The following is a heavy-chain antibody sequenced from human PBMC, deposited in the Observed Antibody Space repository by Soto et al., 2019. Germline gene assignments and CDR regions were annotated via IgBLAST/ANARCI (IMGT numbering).Heavy chain of an antibody. CDR3: TRGYGDCVRDY. D-gene: IGHD4-17*01. CDR2: IRSKSNSYAT. Sequence: EVQLVESGGGLVQPGGSLKLSCAVSGFTFSGSAMHWVRQASGKGLEWVGRIRSKSNSYATAYAASVKGRFTISRDDSKNTAYLQMNSLKTVDTAVYYCTRGYGDCVRDYWGQGTLVTVSS. CDR1: GFTFSGSA. V-gene: IGHV3-73*01. J-gene: IGHJ4*02.